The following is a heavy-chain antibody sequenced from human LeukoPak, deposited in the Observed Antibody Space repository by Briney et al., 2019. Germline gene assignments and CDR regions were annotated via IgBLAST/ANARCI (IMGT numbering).Heavy chain of an antibody. D-gene: IGHD5-18*01. Sequence: PGGSLRLSCAASGFTFSSYAMSWVRQAPGKGLEWVANIKQDGSEKYYVDSVKGRFTISRDNAKNSLYLQMNSLRAEDTAVYYCARVAASLGNWFDPWGQGTLVTVSS. V-gene: IGHV3-7*01. CDR3: ARVAASLGNWFDP. CDR2: IKQDGSEK. J-gene: IGHJ5*02. CDR1: GFTFSSYA.